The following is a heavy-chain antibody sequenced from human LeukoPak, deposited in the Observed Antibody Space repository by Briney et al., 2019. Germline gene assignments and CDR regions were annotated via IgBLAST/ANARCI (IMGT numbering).Heavy chain of an antibody. CDR3: VRDVDYYYYMDV. CDR2: IYHSGST. J-gene: IGHJ6*03. Sequence: SETLSLTCTVSGYSISSGYYWGWIRQPPGKGLEWIGSIYHSGSTYHNPSLKSRVTISMDTSKNQFSLKLNSVTAADTAVYYCVRDVDYYYYMDVWGKGTTVTVSS. V-gene: IGHV4-38-2*02. CDR1: GYSISSGYY.